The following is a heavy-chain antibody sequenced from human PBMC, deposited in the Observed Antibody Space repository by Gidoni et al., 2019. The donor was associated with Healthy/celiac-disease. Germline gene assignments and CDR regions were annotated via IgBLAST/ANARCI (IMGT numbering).Heavy chain of an antibody. J-gene: IGHJ4*02. CDR2: IISSSSTR. Sequence: EVQLVESGGGLVQPGGSLRLSCAAAGFTVSSYSMNWVRQAPGKGLECVSYIISSSSTRYYAESVKGRFTISRDNAKNSLYLKMNSLRDEDTAVYYCARDMYYYDSSGVSIENYWGQGTLVTVSS. CDR1: GFTVSSYS. D-gene: IGHD3-22*01. CDR3: ARDMYYYDSSGVSIENY. V-gene: IGHV3-48*02.